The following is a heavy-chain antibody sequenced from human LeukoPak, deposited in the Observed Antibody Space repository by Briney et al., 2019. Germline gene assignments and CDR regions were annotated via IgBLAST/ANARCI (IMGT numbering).Heavy chain of an antibody. CDR1: GYTFTSYG. Sequence: GASVKVSCKASGYTFTSYGISWVRQAPGQGLEWMGWISAYNGNTNYAQKLQGRVTMTTDTSTSTAYMELRSLRSDDTAVYYCARVRIGCSGGSCYQDWFDPWGQGTLVTVSS. CDR3: ARVRIGCSGGSCYQDWFDP. V-gene: IGHV1-18*01. D-gene: IGHD2-15*01. CDR2: ISAYNGNT. J-gene: IGHJ5*02.